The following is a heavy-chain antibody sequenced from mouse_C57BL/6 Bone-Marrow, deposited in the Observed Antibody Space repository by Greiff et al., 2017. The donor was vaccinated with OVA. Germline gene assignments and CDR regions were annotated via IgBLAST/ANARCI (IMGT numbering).Heavy chain of an antibody. CDR2: IYPGDGDT. D-gene: IGHD2-12*01. V-gene: IGHV1-82*01. CDR1: GYAFSSSW. J-gene: IGHJ4*01. Sequence: QVQLKESGPELVKPGASVKISCKASGYAFSSSWMNWVKQRPGKGLEWIGRIYPGDGDTNYNGKFKGKATLTADKSSSTAYMQLSSLTSEDSAVYFCASSFYSFAMDYWGQGTSVTVSS. CDR3: ASSFYSFAMDY.